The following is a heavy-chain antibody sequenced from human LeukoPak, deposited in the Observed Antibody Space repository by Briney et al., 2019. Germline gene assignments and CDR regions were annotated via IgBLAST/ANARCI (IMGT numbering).Heavy chain of an antibody. CDR1: GGSFSGYY. CDR2: INHSGST. CDR3: ARATKYYYDSSGYLDY. J-gene: IGHJ4*02. D-gene: IGHD3-22*01. Sequence: PSETLSLTCAVYGGSFSGYYWSWIRQPPGKGLEWIGEINHSGSTNYDPSLKSRVTISVDTSKNQFSLKLSSVTAADTAVYYCARATKYYYDSSGYLDYWGQGTLVTVSS. V-gene: IGHV4-34*01.